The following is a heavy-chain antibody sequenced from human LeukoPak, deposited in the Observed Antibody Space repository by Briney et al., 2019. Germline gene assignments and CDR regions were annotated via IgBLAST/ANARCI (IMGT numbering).Heavy chain of an antibody. CDR3: ARLGSPIYYYYIDV. CDR1: GYTFTSYY. Sequence: GASVKVSCKASGYTFTSYYMHWVRQAPGQGLEWMGIINPSGGSTNYAQKLQGRVTMTTDTSTSTAYMELRSLRSDDTAVYYCARLGSPIYYYYIDVWGKGTTVTVSS. CDR2: INPSGGST. J-gene: IGHJ6*03. D-gene: IGHD1-26*01. V-gene: IGHV1-46*01.